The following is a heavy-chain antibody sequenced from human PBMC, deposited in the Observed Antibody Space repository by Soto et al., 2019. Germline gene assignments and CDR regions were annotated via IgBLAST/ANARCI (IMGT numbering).Heavy chain of an antibody. CDR2: ISYDGSNK. CDR1: GFTFSSYA. D-gene: IGHD6-13*01. CDR3: AGPTDSSSWYYPFDY. J-gene: IGHJ4*02. Sequence: QVQLVESGGGVVQPGRSLRLSCAASGFTFSSYAMHWVRQAPGKGLEWVAVISYDGSNKYYADSVKGRFTISRDNSKNTLYLQMNSLGAEDTAVYYCAGPTDSSSWYYPFDYWGQGTLVTVSS. V-gene: IGHV3-30-3*01.